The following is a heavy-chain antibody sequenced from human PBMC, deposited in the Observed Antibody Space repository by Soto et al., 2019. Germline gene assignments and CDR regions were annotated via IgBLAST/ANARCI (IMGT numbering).Heavy chain of an antibody. D-gene: IGHD2-2*01. V-gene: IGHV3-30-3*01. Sequence: GGSLRLSCAASGFTFSSYAMHWVRQAPGKGLEWVAVISYDGSNKYYADSVKGRFTISRDNSKNTLYLQMNSLRAEDTAVYYCARDSAAPDYWGQGTLVTVSS. J-gene: IGHJ4*02. CDR1: GFTFSSYA. CDR3: ARDSAAPDY. CDR2: ISYDGSNK.